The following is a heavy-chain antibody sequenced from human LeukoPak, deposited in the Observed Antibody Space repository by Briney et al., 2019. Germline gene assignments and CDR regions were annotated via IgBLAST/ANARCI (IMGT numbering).Heavy chain of an antibody. J-gene: IGHJ4*02. D-gene: IGHD6-6*01. Sequence: PGGSLRLSCAASGFTFSDYYMSWIGQAPGKGLEWISYISSSGSTIYYADSVKGRFTISRDNARNSLYLQMNSLRAEDTAVYYCARERAIASLRPYYFDYWGQGTLVTVSS. CDR3: ARERAIASLRPYYFDY. CDR2: ISSSGSTI. V-gene: IGHV3-11*01. CDR1: GFTFSDYY.